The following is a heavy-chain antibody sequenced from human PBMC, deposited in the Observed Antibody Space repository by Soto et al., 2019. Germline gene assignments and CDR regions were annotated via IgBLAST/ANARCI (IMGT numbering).Heavy chain of an antibody. V-gene: IGHV4-38-2*01. CDR2: VHHNENT. CDR3: ARGADIMATTSDAFDI. CDR1: GHSISNGYY. J-gene: IGHJ3*02. Sequence: SETLSLTCAVSGHSISNGYYWGWIRQPPGKGLEWIGNVHHNENTYYNPSLKSRVTVSLHTSKNQFSLKVTSVTAADTAVYYCARGADIMATTSDAFDIWGQGTMVTVSS. D-gene: IGHD5-12*01.